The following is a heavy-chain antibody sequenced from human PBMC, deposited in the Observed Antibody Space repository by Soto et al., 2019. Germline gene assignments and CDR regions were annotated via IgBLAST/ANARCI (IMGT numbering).Heavy chain of an antibody. CDR3: ARGSWYYYYGMDV. Sequence: SETLSLTCAVYGGSFSGYYWSWIRQPPGKGLEWIGEINHSGSTNYSPSLKSRVTISVDTSKNQFSLKLSSVTAADTAVYYCARGSWYYYYGMDVWGQGTTVTVSS. D-gene: IGHD6-13*01. J-gene: IGHJ6*02. CDR2: INHSGST. CDR1: GGSFSGYY. V-gene: IGHV4-34*01.